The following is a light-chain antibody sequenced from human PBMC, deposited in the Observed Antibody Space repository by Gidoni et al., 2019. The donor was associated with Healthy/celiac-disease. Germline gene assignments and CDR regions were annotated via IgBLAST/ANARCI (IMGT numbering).Light chain of an antibody. J-gene: IGKJ3*01. CDR1: QSVSSN. CDR2: GAS. CDR3: QQYNNWPPFT. Sequence: EIVMTQSPATLSVSPGERATLSCRASQSVSSNLAWYQQKPGQAPRLLIYGASTRATGIPARFSGSGSGTEFTLTISSLQSEGFAVYYCQQYNNWPPFTFGPGTKVDIK. V-gene: IGKV3-15*01.